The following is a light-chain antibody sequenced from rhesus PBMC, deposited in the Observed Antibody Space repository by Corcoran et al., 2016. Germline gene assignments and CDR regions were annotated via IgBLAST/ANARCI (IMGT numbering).Light chain of an antibody. CDR3: MQVIQLPYS. CDR2: LVS. CDR1: QSLLHSNGNTS. V-gene: IGKV2-91*01. J-gene: IGKJ2*01. Sequence: DIVMTQTPLSLSVTPGEPASISCRSSQSLLHSNGNTSLYWYLLKPGQSPQLLLYLVSNRASGVPDWVSGSGEGTDVTLKISRVEAEDVGVYYCMQVIQLPYSFGQGTKVEIK.